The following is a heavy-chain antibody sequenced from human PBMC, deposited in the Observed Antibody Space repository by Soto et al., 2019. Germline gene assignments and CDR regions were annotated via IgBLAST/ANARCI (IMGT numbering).Heavy chain of an antibody. D-gene: IGHD3-22*01. J-gene: IGHJ5*02. Sequence: SVKVSCKASGGTFGSDAITWVRQAPGQGLEWVGRIIPIFGTANYAQNLQGRVTISADKSTTTAYMELRSLTSDDTAVYYCARDRTSSGFYTNLLDPWGQGTLVTVSS. CDR3: ARDRTSSGFYTNLLDP. V-gene: IGHV1-69*06. CDR2: IIPIFGTA. CDR1: GGTFGSDA.